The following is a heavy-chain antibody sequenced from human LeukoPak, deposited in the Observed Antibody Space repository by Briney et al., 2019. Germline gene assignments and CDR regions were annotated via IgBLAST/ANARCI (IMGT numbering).Heavy chain of an antibody. Sequence: PGGSLRLSCAASGFSFSTYGFHWVRQAPGKGLEWVTFIRFDGGKKNYADSVKGRFAISRDNSKNTVYLQMNSLRAEDTAVYYCARDAITMIRGLMVNWFDPWGQGTLVTVSS. CDR1: GFSFSTYG. V-gene: IGHV3-30*02. D-gene: IGHD3-10*01. CDR2: IRFDGGKK. J-gene: IGHJ5*02. CDR3: ARDAITMIRGLMVNWFDP.